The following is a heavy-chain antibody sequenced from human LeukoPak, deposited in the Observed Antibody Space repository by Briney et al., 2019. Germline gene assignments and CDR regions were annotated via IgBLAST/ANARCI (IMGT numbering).Heavy chain of an antibody. CDR1: GFTFSNYN. J-gene: IGHJ4*02. V-gene: IGHV3-21*01. CDR2: ISISSNYI. Sequence: GALRLSRAASGFTFSNYNMNWVRQAPGKGLEWVSCISISSNYIYYPDSVKGRFTISRDNAKNSLYLQMNSLRAEDTAVYYCARDGGGGLDYWGQGTLVTVSS. CDR3: ARDGGGGLDY. D-gene: IGHD2-15*01.